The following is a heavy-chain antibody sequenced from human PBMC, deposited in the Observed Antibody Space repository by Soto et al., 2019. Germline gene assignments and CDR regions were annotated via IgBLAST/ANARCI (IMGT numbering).Heavy chain of an antibody. D-gene: IGHD6-6*01. Sequence: EVQLVESGGGLVQPGGSLRLSCAASGFTVSSNYMSWVRQAPGKGLAWVSVIYSGGSTFYADSVKGRFTISRDNSKNTVYLQMNSLRAEDAGVYYCARDIGRGAAQTNYMDVWGKGTTVTV. CDR1: GFTVSSNY. CDR2: IYSGGST. CDR3: ARDIGRGAAQTNYMDV. J-gene: IGHJ6*03. V-gene: IGHV3-66*01.